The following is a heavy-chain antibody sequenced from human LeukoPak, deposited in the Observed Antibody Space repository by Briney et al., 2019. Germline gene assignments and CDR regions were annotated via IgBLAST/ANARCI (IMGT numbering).Heavy chain of an antibody. D-gene: IGHD1-26*01. CDR3: AGDPNSGSYELDY. J-gene: IGHJ4*02. Sequence: GGSLRLSCAASGFTFSSYSMNWVRQAPGKGLEWVSSISSSSSYIYYADSVKGRFTISRYNAKNSLYLQMNSLRAEDTAVYYCAGDPNSGSYELDYWGQGTLVTVSS. CDR1: GFTFSSYS. V-gene: IGHV3-21*01. CDR2: ISSSSSYI.